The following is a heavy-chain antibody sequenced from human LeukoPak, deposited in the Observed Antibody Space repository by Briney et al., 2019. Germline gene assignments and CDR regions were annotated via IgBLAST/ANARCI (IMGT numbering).Heavy chain of an antibody. J-gene: IGHJ4*02. D-gene: IGHD2-15*01. V-gene: IGHV4-39*01. CDR1: GGSISSSIYY. CDR2: IYYSGST. CDR3: ARAREVVGAREFDY. Sequence: SETLSLTCTVSGGSISSSIYYWGWIRQPPGKGLEWIGSIYYSGSTYYNPSLKSRVTISVDTSKNQFSLKLSSVTAADTAVYYCARAREVVGAREFDYWGQGTLVTVSS.